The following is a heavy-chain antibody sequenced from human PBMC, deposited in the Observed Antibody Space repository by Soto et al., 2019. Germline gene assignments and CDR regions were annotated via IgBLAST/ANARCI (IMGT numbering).Heavy chain of an antibody. D-gene: IGHD3-10*01. J-gene: IGHJ6*02. V-gene: IGHV3-53*02. CDR1: GFIVSGNY. CDR3: ARDGGLAEAGMDV. Sequence: VRLVETGGDLIQPGGSLRLSCAASGFIVSGNYMSWVRQAPGKGLEWVSVIYSGGSTYYADSVKGRFTISRDNSKSPLYLQMNSLRADGTAVYYCARDGGLAEAGMDVWGQGTTVSVSS. CDR2: IYSGGST.